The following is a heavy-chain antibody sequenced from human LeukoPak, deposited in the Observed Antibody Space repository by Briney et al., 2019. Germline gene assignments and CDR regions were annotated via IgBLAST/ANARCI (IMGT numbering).Heavy chain of an antibody. CDR1: GFTFSSYE. V-gene: IGHV3-48*03. Sequence: GGSLRLSCAASGFTFSSYEMNWVRQAPGKGLEWVSYISRSGSTISYADSVKGRFTISRDNTKNSLYLQMNSLRAEDTAVYYCARVHSAGSLFYFDYWGQGTLVTVSS. CDR2: ISRSGSTI. CDR3: ARVHSAGSLFYFDY. D-gene: IGHD6-19*01. J-gene: IGHJ4*02.